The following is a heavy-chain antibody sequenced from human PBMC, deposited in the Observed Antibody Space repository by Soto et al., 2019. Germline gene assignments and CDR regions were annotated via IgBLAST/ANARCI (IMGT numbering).Heavy chain of an antibody. J-gene: IGHJ3*02. D-gene: IGHD3-9*01. CDR2: ISYDGSNK. CDR1: GFTFSSYA. CDR3: EREVYDILTGYDEGMDAFDI. V-gene: IGHV3-30-3*01. Sequence: QVQLVESGGGVVQPGRSLRLSCAASGFTFSSYAMHWVRQAPGKGLEWVAVISYDGSNKYYADSVKGRFTISRDNSKNTLYLQMNSLRAEDTAVYYCEREVYDILTGYDEGMDAFDIWGQGTMVTVSS.